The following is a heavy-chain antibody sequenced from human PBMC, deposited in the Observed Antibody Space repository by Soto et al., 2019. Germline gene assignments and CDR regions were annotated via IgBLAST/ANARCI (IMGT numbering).Heavy chain of an antibody. Sequence: SQSRSLTYNVSGGSISSYYWRWIRQPPGKGPELIGYIYYRGSTNYNPPLKSRVTISVDTSKNQFSLKLSSVTAADTAVYYCARTRVGASGTYLEYLRRGSLVTGTS. CDR2: IYYRGST. V-gene: IGHV4-59*01. CDR3: ARTRVGASGTYLEY. J-gene: IGHJ4*02. CDR1: GGSISSYY. D-gene: IGHD1-26*01.